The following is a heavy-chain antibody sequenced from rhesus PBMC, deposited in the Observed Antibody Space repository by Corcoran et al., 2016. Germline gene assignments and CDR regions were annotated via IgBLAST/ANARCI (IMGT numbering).Heavy chain of an antibody. CDR1: GFTFSSYD. V-gene: IGHV3-136*01. D-gene: IGHD4-23*01. J-gene: IGHJ4*01. Sequence: EVQLVESGGGLVQPGVSLRLSCAASGFTFSSYDMSWVRQAPGKGLKCVSDSRYTGKTIYYADSVKGRFTISRDNAKNSLSLQMSSLRAEDTAVYYCTRTGYSNYGDFDYWGQGVLVTVSS. CDR3: TRTGYSNYGDFDY. CDR2: SRYTGKTI.